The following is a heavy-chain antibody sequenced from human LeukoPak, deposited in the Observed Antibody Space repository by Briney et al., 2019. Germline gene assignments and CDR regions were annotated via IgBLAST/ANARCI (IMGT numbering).Heavy chain of an antibody. Sequence: ASVKVSCEASDYTFTSYGISWVRQAPGQGLEWMGWISAYNGNTNYAQKLQGRVTMTRNTSISTAYMELSSLRSEDTAVYYCARVASYYYVSGRSSAMDVSGQGTTVTVSS. CDR1: DYTFTSYG. J-gene: IGHJ6*02. V-gene: IGHV1-18*01. D-gene: IGHD3-10*01. CDR2: ISAYNGNT. CDR3: ARVASYYYVSGRSSAMDV.